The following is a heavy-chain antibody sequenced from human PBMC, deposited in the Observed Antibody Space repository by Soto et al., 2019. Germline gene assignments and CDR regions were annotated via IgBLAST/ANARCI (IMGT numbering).Heavy chain of an antibody. CDR3: ARFGSYYPPLVY. J-gene: IGHJ4*02. Sequence: PGESLKISCKGSGYSFTNYWITWVRQMPGKGLEWMGRIDPSDSYTNYSPSFQGHVTISADKSISTAYLQWSSLKASDTAMYYCARFGSYYPPLVYWGQGTLVTVSS. CDR2: IDPSDSYT. D-gene: IGHD1-26*01. CDR1: GYSFTNYW. V-gene: IGHV5-10-1*01.